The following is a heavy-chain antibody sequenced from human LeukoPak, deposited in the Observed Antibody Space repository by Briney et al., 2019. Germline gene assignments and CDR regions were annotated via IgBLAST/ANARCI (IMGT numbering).Heavy chain of an antibody. V-gene: IGHV4-59*01. CDR2: IYSSGGT. D-gene: IGHD2-2*01. J-gene: IGHJ5*02. CDR1: GGSISSYY. Sequence: SETLSLTCTVSGGSISSYYWSWIRQPPGKGLEWIGYIYSSGGTNYNPSLKSRVTISVDTSKNQFSLKLSSVTAADTAVYYCARRMGVPNNWLDPWGQGTLVTVSS. CDR3: ARRMGVPNNWLDP.